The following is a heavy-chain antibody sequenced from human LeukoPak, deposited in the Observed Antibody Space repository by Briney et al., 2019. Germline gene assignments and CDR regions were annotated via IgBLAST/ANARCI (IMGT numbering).Heavy chain of an antibody. Sequence: GGSLRLSCAASGVTVSRNYMSWVRQAPGKGLEWVSEIYSGGSTYYAASVKGRFSISRDNSKNTVYLQMNSLRVEDTAVYYCARELREHGVFDIWGQGIMVTVSS. CDR2: IYSGGST. J-gene: IGHJ3*02. V-gene: IGHV3-53*01. D-gene: IGHD1-26*01. CDR3: ARELREHGVFDI. CDR1: GVTVSRNY.